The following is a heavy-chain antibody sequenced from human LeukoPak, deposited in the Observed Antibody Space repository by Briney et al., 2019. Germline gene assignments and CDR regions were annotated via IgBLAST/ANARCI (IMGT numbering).Heavy chain of an antibody. V-gene: IGHV1-2*02. J-gene: IGHJ4*02. CDR1: GDTYSDYY. Sequence: ASVKVSCKTSGDTYSDYYIHWVRQAPGQGLEWMGRIKSDDTTYAPNFQGRAAMIKDTSISTAYMELSSLRSDDTAVYYCATHSATGYVFDYFDFWGQGTQVIVSS. D-gene: IGHD5-12*01. CDR3: ATHSATGYVFDYFDF. CDR2: IKSDDT.